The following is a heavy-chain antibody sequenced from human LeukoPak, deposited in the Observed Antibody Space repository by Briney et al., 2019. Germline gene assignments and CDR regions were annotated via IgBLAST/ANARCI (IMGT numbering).Heavy chain of an antibody. CDR3: ARDSGMVRGTVDY. Sequence: ASVKVSFKASGGTFSSYAISWVRQAPGQGLGWMGIINPSGGSTSYAQKFQGRVTMTRDTSTSTVYMELSSLRSEDTAVYYCARDSGMVRGTVDYWGQGTLVTVSS. J-gene: IGHJ4*02. D-gene: IGHD3-10*01. CDR2: INPSGGST. V-gene: IGHV1-46*01. CDR1: GGTFSSYA.